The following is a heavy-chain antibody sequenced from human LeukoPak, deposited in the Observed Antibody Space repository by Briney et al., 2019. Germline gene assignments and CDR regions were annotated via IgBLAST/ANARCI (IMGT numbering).Heavy chain of an antibody. J-gene: IGHJ4*02. Sequence: PSETLSLTCTVSGGSISSYYWSWIRQPPGKGLEWIGYIYYSGSTNYNPSLKSRVTISVDTSKNQFSLKLTSVTAADTAVYYCARAEQWLPDYYFDYWGQGTLVTFSS. V-gene: IGHV4-59*01. CDR1: GGSISSYY. D-gene: IGHD6-19*01. CDR3: ARAEQWLPDYYFDY. CDR2: IYYSGST.